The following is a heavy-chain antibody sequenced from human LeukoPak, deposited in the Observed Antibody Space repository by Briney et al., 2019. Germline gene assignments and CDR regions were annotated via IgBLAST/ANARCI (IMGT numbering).Heavy chain of an antibody. Sequence: GGSLTLSCAASGFTFSSYWMHWVRQAPGKGLVWVSRINSDGSTTTYADSVKGRFTISRDISKNTVFLQMNSLGAGDTAVYYCARDPPRVIKYGGNSWDTAWGQGTLVTVSS. V-gene: IGHV3-74*01. CDR3: ARDPPRVIKYGGNSWDTA. D-gene: IGHD4-23*01. CDR2: INSDGSTT. J-gene: IGHJ5*02. CDR1: GFTFSSYW.